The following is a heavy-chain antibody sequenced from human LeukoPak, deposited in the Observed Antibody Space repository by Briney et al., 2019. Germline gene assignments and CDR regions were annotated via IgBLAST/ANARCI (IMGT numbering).Heavy chain of an antibody. D-gene: IGHD2-21*01. CDR2: IYYSGST. Sequence: PSETLSLTCTDSGGSISSYYWSWIRQPPGKGLEWIGYIYYSGSTNYNPSLKSRVTISGDTSKNQFSLKLSSVTAADTAVYYCARADVLIGSLGLSFWGQGTLVTVSS. V-gene: IGHV4-59*08. CDR1: GGSISSYY. J-gene: IGHJ4*02. CDR3: ARADVLIGSLGLSF.